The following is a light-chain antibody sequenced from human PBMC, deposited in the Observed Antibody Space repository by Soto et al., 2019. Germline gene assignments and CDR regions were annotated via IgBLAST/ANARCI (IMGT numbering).Light chain of an antibody. CDR1: QGISSD. V-gene: IGKV1-9*01. CDR2: SAS. CDR3: RHLNTYPAP. Sequence: IQLTQSPSSLSASVGDRVTITCRASQGISSDLAWYQQKPGKAPKLLIYSASTLQNGVPSRFSGSGSGTDFTLTISGLQLEFLASYYCRHLNTYPAPCAQG. J-gene: IGKJ5*01.